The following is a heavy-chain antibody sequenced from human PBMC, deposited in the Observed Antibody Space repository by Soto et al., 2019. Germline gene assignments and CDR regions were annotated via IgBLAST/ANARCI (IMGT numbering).Heavy chain of an antibody. CDR3: ARGLPTGSYHLDN. Sequence: PGESLKISCKGSGYRFTSYWIAWVRQMPGKGLEWMGIIYPGDSDTRYSPSFQGQVTISVDKSTSTAYLQWSSLKASDTAMYYCARGLPTGSYHLDNWGQGAQVTVSS. CDR1: GYRFTSYW. J-gene: IGHJ4*02. D-gene: IGHD3-10*01. CDR2: IYPGDSDT. V-gene: IGHV5-51*01.